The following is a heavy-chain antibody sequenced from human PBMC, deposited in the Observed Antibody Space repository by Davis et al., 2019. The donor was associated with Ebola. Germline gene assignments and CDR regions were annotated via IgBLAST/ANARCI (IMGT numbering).Heavy chain of an antibody. CDR3: AKWQTDSRGSSSFDP. Sequence: PSETLSLTCAVYGGSFSGYYWSWIRQPPGKGLEWIGEINHSGSTNYNPSLKSRVTISVDTSKNQFSLKLSSVTAADTAVYYCAKWQTDSRGSSSFDPWGQGTLVTVSS. D-gene: IGHD3-22*01. V-gene: IGHV4-34*01. J-gene: IGHJ5*02. CDR2: INHSGST. CDR1: GGSFSGYY.